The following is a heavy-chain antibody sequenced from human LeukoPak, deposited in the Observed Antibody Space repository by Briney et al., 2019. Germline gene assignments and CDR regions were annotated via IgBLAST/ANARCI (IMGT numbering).Heavy chain of an antibody. D-gene: IGHD3-10*01. CDR3: AKESSYYYASGSLGY. Sequence: GGSLRLSCAASGFTFDDFAMHRVRQAPGKGLEWVSLISGDGGNTYYADSVKGRFTISRDNSKESLYLQMNSLRTEDTAFYYCAKESSYYYASGSLGYWGQGTLVTVSS. CDR2: ISGDGGNT. V-gene: IGHV3-43*02. CDR1: GFTFDDFA. J-gene: IGHJ4*02.